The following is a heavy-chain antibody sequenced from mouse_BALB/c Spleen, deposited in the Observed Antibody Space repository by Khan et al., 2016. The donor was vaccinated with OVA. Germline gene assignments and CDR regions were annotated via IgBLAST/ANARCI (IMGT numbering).Heavy chain of an antibody. D-gene: IGHD3-3*01. V-gene: IGHV1-37*01. CDR1: GYSFSDYF. CDR3: GRNEGQYAVYGDAMDY. J-gene: IGHJ4*01. Sequence: EGERKEDGPDLVKPGASVKISCKASGYSFSDYFINWVKQDPGKSLEWIGRINPYNGSTFYNQKFEGKATLTVDESSDTAHMELLNLTSEDSAVYYCGRNEGQYAVYGDAMDYWGQGTSVIVSS. CDR2: INPYNGST.